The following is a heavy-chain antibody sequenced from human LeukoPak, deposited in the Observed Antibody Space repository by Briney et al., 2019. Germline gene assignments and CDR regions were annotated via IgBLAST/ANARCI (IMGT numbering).Heavy chain of an antibody. CDR2: IYYSGST. J-gene: IGHJ6*03. Sequence: PSETLSLTCTVSGGSISSYYWSWIRQPPGKGLEWIGYIYYSGSTNYNPSLKSRVTISVDTSKNQFSLKLSSVTAADTAVYYCARAEYSGSHWGDNYYYYMDVWGKGTTVTISS. CDR3: ARAEYSGSHWGDNYYYYMDV. V-gene: IGHV4-59*01. CDR1: GGSISSYY. D-gene: IGHD1-26*01.